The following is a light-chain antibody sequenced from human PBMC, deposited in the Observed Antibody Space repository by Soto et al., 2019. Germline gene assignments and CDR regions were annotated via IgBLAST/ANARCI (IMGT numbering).Light chain of an antibody. CDR1: SSDVGSYDL. V-gene: IGLV2-14*02. Sequence: QSVLTQPASVSGSPGQSITISCTATSSDVGSYDLVSWYQQHPGKAPKLMIYEVSKRPSGVSNRFSGSKSGNTASLTISGLQAVDEADYYCSSYTSSSTNVFGTGTKVTVL. CDR2: EVS. CDR3: SSYTSSSTNV. J-gene: IGLJ1*01.